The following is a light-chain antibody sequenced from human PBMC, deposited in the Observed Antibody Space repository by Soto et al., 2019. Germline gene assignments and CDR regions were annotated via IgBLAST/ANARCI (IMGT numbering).Light chain of an antibody. CDR1: QSLSGNY. CDR3: QHYGASPWT. V-gene: IGKV3-20*01. Sequence: NVLTQSPGTLSLSPGQRATLSCRASQSLSGNYSAWYQQKPGQAHRVLIYRASIRATGISDRFSGSGSGTDFTLTISRLEPEDFAVYYCQHYGASPWTFGQGTKVDIK. CDR2: RAS. J-gene: IGKJ1*01.